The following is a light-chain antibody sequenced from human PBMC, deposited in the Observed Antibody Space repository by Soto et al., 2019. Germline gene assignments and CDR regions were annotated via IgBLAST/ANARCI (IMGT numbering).Light chain of an antibody. J-gene: IGKJ1*01. CDR2: AAS. Sequence: DIQMTQSPSSLSASVGDRVTITCRASQSISMYLNWYQQKPGKAPKLLIYAASSLQSGVPSRFSGSGSGTEFTLTISSLQPEDFATYYCQQSYSTPRTFGLGTKVEIK. CDR3: QQSYSTPRT. V-gene: IGKV1-39*01. CDR1: QSISMY.